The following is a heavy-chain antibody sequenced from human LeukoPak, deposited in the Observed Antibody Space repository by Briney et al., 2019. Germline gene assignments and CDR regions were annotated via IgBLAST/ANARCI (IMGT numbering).Heavy chain of an antibody. J-gene: IGHJ4*02. CDR1: GGSFSGYY. CDR3: ARGRLMWSY. Sequence: SEPLSLPSAVYGGSFSGYYWSWLRPPPGKGLEWIGEINHSGSTNYNPSLKSRVTISVDTSNNQFSLKLSSVTAADTAVYYCARGRLMWSYWGQGTLVTVSS. D-gene: IGHD2-21*01. V-gene: IGHV4-34*01. CDR2: INHSGST.